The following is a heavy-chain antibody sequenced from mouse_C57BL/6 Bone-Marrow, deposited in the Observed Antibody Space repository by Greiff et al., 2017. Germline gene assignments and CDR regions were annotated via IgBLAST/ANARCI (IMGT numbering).Heavy chain of an antibody. D-gene: IGHD1-1*01. CDR2: ISSGGSYT. CDR3: AVSPITTVVALDY. Sequence: EVMLVESGGDLVKPGGSLKLSCAASGFTFSSYGMSWVRQTPDKRLEWVATISSGGSYTYYPDSVKGRFTISRDNAKNTLYLQMSSLKSEDTAMYYCAVSPITTVVALDYWGKGTTLTVSS. J-gene: IGHJ2*01. CDR1: GFTFSSYG. V-gene: IGHV5-6*01.